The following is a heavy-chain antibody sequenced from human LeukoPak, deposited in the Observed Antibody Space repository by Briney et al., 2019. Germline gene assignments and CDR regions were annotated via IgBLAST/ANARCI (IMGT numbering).Heavy chain of an antibody. J-gene: IGHJ4*02. Sequence: SETLSLTCAVYGGSFSGYYWSWTRQPPGKGLEWIGEINHRGSTNYNPSLKSRVTISVDTSKNQFSLKLSSVTAADTAVYYCARHGDDYGVDYWGQGTLVTVSS. D-gene: IGHD4-17*01. V-gene: IGHV4-34*01. CDR2: INHRGST. CDR3: ARHGDDYGVDY. CDR1: GGSFSGYY.